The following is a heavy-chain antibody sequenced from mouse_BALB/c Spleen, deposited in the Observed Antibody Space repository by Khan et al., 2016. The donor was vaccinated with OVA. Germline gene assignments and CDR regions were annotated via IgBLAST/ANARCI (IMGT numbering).Heavy chain of an antibody. V-gene: IGHV9-3-1*01. CDR3: ARVGYAGTMDY. CDR1: GYTFTNNG. Sequence: QIQLVQSGPELKKPGETVKISCKASGYTFTNNGMNWVKQNPGKGLKWMGWINTYTGEPTYVDDFKGRFAFSLETSATTAYLQINNLKNEDTATYFCARVGYAGTMDYWGQGTSGTGSS. CDR2: INTYTGEP. J-gene: IGHJ4*01. D-gene: IGHD2-14*01.